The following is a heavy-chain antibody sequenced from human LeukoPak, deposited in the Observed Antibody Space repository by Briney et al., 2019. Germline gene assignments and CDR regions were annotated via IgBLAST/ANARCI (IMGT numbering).Heavy chain of an antibody. J-gene: IGHJ5*02. CDR2: MYYSGST. Sequence: LETLSLTCTVSGGSISSYYWSWIRQPPGKGLEWIGYMYYSGSTNYNPSLKSRVTISVDTSKNQFSLKLSSVTAADTAVYYCARRVTSNWFDPWGQGTLVTVSS. CDR1: GGSISSYY. CDR3: ARRVTSNWFDP. V-gene: IGHV4-59*08. D-gene: IGHD2-21*02.